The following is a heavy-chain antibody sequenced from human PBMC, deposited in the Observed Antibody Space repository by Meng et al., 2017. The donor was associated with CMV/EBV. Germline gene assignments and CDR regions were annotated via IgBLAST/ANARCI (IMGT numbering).Heavy chain of an antibody. Sequence: ETLSLTCAVYGASFSGYYWSWIRQPPGKGLEWVANIKQDGSEKYYVDSVKGRFTISRDNAKNSLYLQMNSLRAEDTAVYYCARVFEDRRTYYDILTGYYNPNWFDPWGQGTLVTVSS. V-gene: IGHV3-7*01. CDR2: IKQDGSEK. D-gene: IGHD3-9*01. J-gene: IGHJ5*02. CDR3: ARVFEDRRTYYDILTGYYNPNWFDP. CDR1: GASFSGYY.